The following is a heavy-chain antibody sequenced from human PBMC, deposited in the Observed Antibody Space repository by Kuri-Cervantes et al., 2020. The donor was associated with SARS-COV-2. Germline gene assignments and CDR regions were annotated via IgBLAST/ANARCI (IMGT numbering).Heavy chain of an antibody. CDR2: IYYSGST. CDR1: GGSFSGYY. J-gene: IGHJ4*02. CDR3: ARLGGGQ. D-gene: IGHD3-10*01. Sequence: GSLRLSCAVDGGSFSGYYWSWIREPPGKGLEWIGSIYYSGSTYYNPSLKSRVTISVHTSKNQFSLKLRSVTAADTAVYYCARLGGGQWGQGTLVTVSS. V-gene: IGHV4-34*01.